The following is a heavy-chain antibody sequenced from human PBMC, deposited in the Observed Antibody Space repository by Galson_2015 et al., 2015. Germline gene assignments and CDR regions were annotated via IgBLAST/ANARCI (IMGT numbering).Heavy chain of an antibody. CDR3: ARRGYCSGGSCFSAAFDI. CDR2: IYPGDSDV. V-gene: IGHV5-51*01. CDR1: GYTFTSYW. J-gene: IGHJ3*02. D-gene: IGHD2-15*01. Sequence: QSGAEVKKPGESLTISCEGSGYTFTSYWIGWVRQMPGKGLEWMGIIYPGDSDVRYRPSFQGQVTISTDKSISTAYLQWSSLKASDTAIYYCARRGYCSGGSCFSAAFDIWGQETMVTVSS.